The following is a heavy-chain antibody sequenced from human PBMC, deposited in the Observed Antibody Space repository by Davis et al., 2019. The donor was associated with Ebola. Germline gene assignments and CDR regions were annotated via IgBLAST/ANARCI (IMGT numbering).Heavy chain of an antibody. CDR1: GYTFTSYG. Sequence: ASVKVSCKASGYTFTSYGISWVRQAPGQGLEWMGWMNPNSGNTGYAQKFQGRVTMTRNTSISTAYMELSSLRSEDTAVYYCAISAYYYYYGMDVWGQGTTVTVSS. V-gene: IGHV1-8*02. J-gene: IGHJ6*02. CDR3: AISAYYYYYGMDV. CDR2: MNPNSGNT.